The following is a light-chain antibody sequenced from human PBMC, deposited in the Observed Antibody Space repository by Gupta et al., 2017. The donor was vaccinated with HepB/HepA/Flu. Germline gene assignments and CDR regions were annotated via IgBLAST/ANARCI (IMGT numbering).Light chain of an antibody. CDR3: QQFNNWPAWT. V-gene: IGKV3-15*01. J-gene: IGKJ1*01. CDR1: QSVSSN. CDR2: GAS. Sequence: EIVMMQSPATLSVSPGERATLPCRASQSVSSNLAWYQQKPGQAPRLLIYGASTRATGIPARFSGSGSGTEFTLTISSLQSEDFAIYYCQQFNNWPAWTFGPGTKVEIK.